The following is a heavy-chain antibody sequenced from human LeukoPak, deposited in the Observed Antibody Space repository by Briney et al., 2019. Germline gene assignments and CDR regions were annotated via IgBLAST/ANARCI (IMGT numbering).Heavy chain of an antibody. J-gene: IGHJ4*02. CDR3: ARVLGIALVAGATEAKALDY. CDR2: ISESGDT. V-gene: IGHV4-34*01. CDR1: GGSFSSYF. D-gene: IGHD2-21*01. Sequence: SETLSLTCGVSGGSFSSYFWTWIRQSPAKGLEWIGEISESGDTDYNPSLKSRAKISIDTSRGQFSLTLSSVTAADTAMYYCARVLGIALVAGATEAKALDYWGQGTLVTVSS.